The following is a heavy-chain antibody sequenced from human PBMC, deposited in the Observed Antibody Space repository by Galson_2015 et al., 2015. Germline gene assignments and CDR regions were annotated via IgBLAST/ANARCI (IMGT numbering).Heavy chain of an antibody. CDR3: ARDGAVAGTTIKGDWFDP. CDR1: GFTLSSYG. Sequence: SLRLSCAASGFTLSSYGMHWVRQAPGKGLEWVAVIWYDGSNKYYADSVKGRFTISRDNSKNTLYLQMNSLRAEDTAVYYCARDGAVAGTTIKGDWFDPWGQGTLVTVSS. V-gene: IGHV3-33*01. J-gene: IGHJ5*02. CDR2: IWYDGSNK. D-gene: IGHD6-19*01.